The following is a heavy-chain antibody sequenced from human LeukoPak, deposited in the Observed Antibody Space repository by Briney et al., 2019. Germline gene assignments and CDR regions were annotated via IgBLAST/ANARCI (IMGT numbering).Heavy chain of an antibody. CDR1: GYTLTELS. Sequence: ASVKVSCKVSGYTLTELSMHWVRQAPGKGLEWMGGFDPEDGETIYAQKFQGRVTMTEDTSTDTAYMELSSLRSEDTAVYYCAISRCSGGSCAHFDYWGQGTLVTVSS. J-gene: IGHJ4*02. D-gene: IGHD2-15*01. CDR2: FDPEDGET. V-gene: IGHV1-24*01. CDR3: AISRCSGGSCAHFDY.